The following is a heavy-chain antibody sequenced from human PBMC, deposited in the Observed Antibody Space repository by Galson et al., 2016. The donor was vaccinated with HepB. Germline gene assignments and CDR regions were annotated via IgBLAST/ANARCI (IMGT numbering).Heavy chain of an antibody. CDR2: IYHTGST. J-gene: IGHJ5*02. Sequence: SETLSLTCSVSGGSISTYSYYWGWIRQSPEKGLEWIGNIYHTGSTYYNPSLKSRVTISIDTSNNHFSMNLTSVTAADTGVSYCARQATSGWYDSWGQGSLVIVSS. V-gene: IGHV4-39*01. D-gene: IGHD6-19*01. CDR1: GGSISTYSYY. CDR3: ARQATSGWYDS.